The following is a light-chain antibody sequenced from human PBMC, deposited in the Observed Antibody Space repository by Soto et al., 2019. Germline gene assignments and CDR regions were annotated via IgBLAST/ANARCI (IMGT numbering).Light chain of an antibody. CDR2: DAS. V-gene: IGKV3-11*01. J-gene: IGKJ5*01. CDR3: QQRQYWPPIT. CDR1: QSVGYH. Sequence: EIVLTQSPATLSLSPGERATLSCRASQSVGYHLAWYQQKPGQAPRLLIYDASNRATGIPARFSGSGSGTDFTLAISSLEPEDFAIYYCQQRQYWPPITFGQGTRLEI.